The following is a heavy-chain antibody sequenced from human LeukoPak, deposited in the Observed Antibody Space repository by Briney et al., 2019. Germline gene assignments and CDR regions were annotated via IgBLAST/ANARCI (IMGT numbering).Heavy chain of an antibody. CDR2: IRYDGSNK. Sequence: GGSLRLSCAASGFTFSSYGMHWVRQAPGKGLEWVAFIRYDGSNKYYADSVKGRFTISRDNSKNTLYLQMNSLRAEDTAVYYCARDTQQLADAFDIWGQGTMVTVSS. CDR3: ARDTQQLADAFDI. CDR1: GFTFSSYG. D-gene: IGHD6-13*01. J-gene: IGHJ3*02. V-gene: IGHV3-30*02.